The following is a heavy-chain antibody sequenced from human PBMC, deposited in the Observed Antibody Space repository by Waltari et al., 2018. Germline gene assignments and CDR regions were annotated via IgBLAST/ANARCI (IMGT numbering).Heavy chain of an antibody. J-gene: IGHJ6*02. CDR3: AIIPGVELDV. V-gene: IGHV4-39*07. Sequence: QLQLQESGPGLVKPSQPLSLTCTVSGVSLSSGSYYWRWIRQPGGKGLEWIGSIYHSGSTYYNPSLKSRVTISVDTSKNQFSLKLSSVTAADTAVYYCAIIPGVELDVWGQGTTVTVSS. CDR1: GVSLSSGSYY. CDR2: IYHSGST. D-gene: IGHD2-8*01.